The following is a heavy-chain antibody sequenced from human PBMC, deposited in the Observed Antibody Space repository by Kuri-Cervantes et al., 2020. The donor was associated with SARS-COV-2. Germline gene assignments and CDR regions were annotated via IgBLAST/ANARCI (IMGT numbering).Heavy chain of an antibody. CDR3: ARDTMSSSSWSRYYYYGMDV. D-gene: IGHD6-13*01. Sequence: GSLRLSCTVSGGSISSYYWGWIRQPPGKGLEWIGYIYYSGSTNYNPSLKSRVTISVDTSKNQFSLKLSSVTAADTAVYYCARDTMSSSSWSRYYYYGMDVWGQGTTVTVSS. V-gene: IGHV4-59*01. CDR2: IYYSGST. CDR1: GGSISSYY. J-gene: IGHJ6*02.